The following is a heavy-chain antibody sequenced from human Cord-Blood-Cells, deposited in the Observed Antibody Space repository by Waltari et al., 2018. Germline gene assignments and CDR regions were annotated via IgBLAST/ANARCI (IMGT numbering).Heavy chain of an antibody. D-gene: IGHD4-4*01. CDR2: INHSGST. J-gene: IGHJ6*03. Sequence: QVQLQQWGAGLLKPSETLSLTCAVYGGSFSGYYWSWIRQPPRKGLEWIGEINHSGSTNYNPALKSRVTISVDTSKNQFSLKLSSVTAADTAVYYCARNPTVTKDYYYYYMDVWGKGTTVTVSS. CDR3: ARNPTVTKDYYYYYMDV. V-gene: IGHV4-34*01. CDR1: GGSFSGYY.